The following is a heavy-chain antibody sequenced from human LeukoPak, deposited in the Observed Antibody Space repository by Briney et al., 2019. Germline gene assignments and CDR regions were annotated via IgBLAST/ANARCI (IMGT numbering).Heavy chain of an antibody. CDR1: GFTLSSYA. Sequence: PGGSLRLSCAASGFTLSSYAMSGVRQAPLKELKWVSAISGSGGSTYYADSVKARFTISRDNSKNTLYLQMNSLRAEDTDVYYCAKVVVVGYYFDYWGQGTLVTVSS. CDR2: ISGSGGST. D-gene: IGHD3-22*01. J-gene: IGHJ4*02. CDR3: AKVVVVGYYFDY. V-gene: IGHV3-23*01.